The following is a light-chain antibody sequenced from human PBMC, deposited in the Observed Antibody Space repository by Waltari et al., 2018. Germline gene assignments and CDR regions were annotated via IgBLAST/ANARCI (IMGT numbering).Light chain of an antibody. CDR2: EVN. CDR1: SRDVGCYKF. Sequence: SALTQPHSAPGSPGQSVPLPCTGTSRDVGCYKFVTWYQQHPGRAPKLMIYEVNQRPSGVPDRFSGSKSGNTASLTVSGLQAEDEADYYCSSYAGSNNLVFGTGTKVTVL. J-gene: IGLJ1*01. CDR3: SSYAGSNNLV. V-gene: IGLV2-8*01.